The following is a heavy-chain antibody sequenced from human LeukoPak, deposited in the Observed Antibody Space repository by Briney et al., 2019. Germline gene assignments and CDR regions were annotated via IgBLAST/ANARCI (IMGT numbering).Heavy chain of an antibody. V-gene: IGHV1-2*02. CDR1: GYTFTGYY. CDR3: ARGTMVRGLLDY. Sequence: ASVKVSSKASGYTFTGYYMHWVRQAPGQGLEWMGWINPNSGGTNYAQKFQGRVTMTRDTSISTAYMELSRLRSDDTAVYYCARGTMVRGLLDYWGQGTLVTVSS. CDR2: INPNSGGT. J-gene: IGHJ4*02. D-gene: IGHD3-10*01.